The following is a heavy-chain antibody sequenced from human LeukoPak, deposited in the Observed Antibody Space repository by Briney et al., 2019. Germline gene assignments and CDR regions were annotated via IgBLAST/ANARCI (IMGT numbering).Heavy chain of an antibody. V-gene: IGHV3-23*01. CDR1: GFTFSSYA. J-gene: IGHJ4*02. CDR2: ISGSGGST. Sequence: GGSLRLSCAASGFTFSSYALSWVRQAPGKGLEWVSAISGSGGSTYYADSVKGRFTISRDNSENTLYLQMNSLRAEDTAVYYCALQSMGYFDYWGQGTLVTVSS. D-gene: IGHD2/OR15-2a*01. CDR3: ALQSMGYFDY.